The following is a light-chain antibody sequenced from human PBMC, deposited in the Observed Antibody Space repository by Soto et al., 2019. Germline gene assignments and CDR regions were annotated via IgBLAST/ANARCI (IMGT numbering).Light chain of an antibody. Sequence: QTVVTQEPSLTVSPGGTVTLTCASSTGAVTSVSYPNWVQQKPGQAPRALIYSTSNSHSWTPARFSGSLLGGKAALTLSGVQPEDEAVYYCLLYFGSAQVFGGWTKLTVL. CDR3: LLYFGSAQV. CDR1: TGAVTSVSY. V-gene: IGLV7-43*01. J-gene: IGLJ3*02. CDR2: STS.